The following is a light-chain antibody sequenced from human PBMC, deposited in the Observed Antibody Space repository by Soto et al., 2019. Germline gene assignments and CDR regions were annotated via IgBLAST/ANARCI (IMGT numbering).Light chain of an antibody. CDR2: GAS. J-gene: IGKJ1*01. Sequence: EIVMTQSPATLSVSPGERATLSCRASQSVSSNLAWYQQKPGQAPRLLIYGASTRATAIPARFSGSGSGTEFTLTISSLQSEDFAVYYCQQYSAWPWTFGQGTKVEFK. CDR1: QSVSSN. CDR3: QQYSAWPWT. V-gene: IGKV3-15*01.